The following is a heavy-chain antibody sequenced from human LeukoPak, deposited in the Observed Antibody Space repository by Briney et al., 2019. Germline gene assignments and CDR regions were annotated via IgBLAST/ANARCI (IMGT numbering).Heavy chain of an antibody. V-gene: IGHV1-18*04. CDR2: INAYNGNT. J-gene: IGHJ5*02. CDR3: ARRYIEVASTSWFDP. D-gene: IGHD6-19*01. Sequence: ASVKVSCKASGYTFTSYGISWVRQAPGQGLEWMGWINAYNGNTNNEQKLQGRVTMNTATSTRTAYMELRSLRSDDTAVYYCARRYIEVASTSWFDPWGQGTLVTVSS. CDR1: GYTFTSYG.